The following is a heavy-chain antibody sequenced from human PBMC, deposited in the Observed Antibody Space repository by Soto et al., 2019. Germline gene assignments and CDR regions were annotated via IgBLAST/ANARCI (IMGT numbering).Heavy chain of an antibody. Sequence: PGGSLRLACAASGFTFSSYWMSWVRQAPGKGLEWVANIKYDGSNKYYVDSVKGRFTISRDNSKNTLYLQMNSLRAEDTAVYYCAKDYGPVSVGYYYHYYMDVWGKGTTVTVSS. CDR1: GFTFSSYW. CDR2: IKYDGSNK. J-gene: IGHJ6*03. CDR3: AKDYGPVSVGYYYHYYMDV. V-gene: IGHV3-7*01. D-gene: IGHD1-26*01.